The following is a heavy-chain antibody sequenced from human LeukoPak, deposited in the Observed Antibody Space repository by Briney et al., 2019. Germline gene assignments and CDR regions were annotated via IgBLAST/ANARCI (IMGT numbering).Heavy chain of an antibody. D-gene: IGHD6-6*01. CDR3: ARESTIAARPEF. Sequence: SETLSLTCTVSGGSISGYYWSWIRQPPGKGLEWVGYISYSGSTNYNPSLKSRITISVDTSKNQFSLKLSSVTAADTAVYYCARESTIAARPEFWGQGTLVTVSS. V-gene: IGHV4-59*12. CDR2: ISYSGST. J-gene: IGHJ4*02. CDR1: GGSISGYY.